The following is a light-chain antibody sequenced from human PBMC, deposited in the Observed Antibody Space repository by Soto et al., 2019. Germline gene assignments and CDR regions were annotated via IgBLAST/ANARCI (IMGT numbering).Light chain of an antibody. Sequence: IVMTQSLDSRDVSLGERATINCRYSQSVFYSSNNKNYLAWYQQKPGQPPKQLIYWASTRESGVPDRFSGSGSGTDFTLTISSLQAEDVAVYYCQQYYTTWTGGQGTTVDIK. V-gene: IGKV4-1*01. CDR3: QQYYTTWT. CDR2: WAS. CDR1: QSVFYSSNNKNY. J-gene: IGKJ1*01.